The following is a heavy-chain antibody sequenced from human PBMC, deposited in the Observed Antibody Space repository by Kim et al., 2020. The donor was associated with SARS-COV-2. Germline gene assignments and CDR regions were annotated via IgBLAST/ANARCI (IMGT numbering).Heavy chain of an antibody. CDR3: ARSDYYGSGSYYNVFDY. V-gene: IGHV4-59*13. CDR1: GGSISSYY. Sequence: SETLSLTCTVSGGSISSYYWSWIRQPPGKGLEWIGYIYYSGSTNYNPSLKSRVTISVDTSKNQFSLKLSSVTAADTAVYYCARSDYYGSGSYYNVFDYWGQGTLVTVSS. J-gene: IGHJ4*02. D-gene: IGHD3-10*01. CDR2: IYYSGST.